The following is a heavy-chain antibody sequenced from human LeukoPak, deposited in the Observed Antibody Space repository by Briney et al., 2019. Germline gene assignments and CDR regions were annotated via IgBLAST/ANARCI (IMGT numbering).Heavy chain of an antibody. CDR2: ISYDGSNK. D-gene: IGHD2-21*01. Sequence: GGSLRLSCAASGFTFSSYAMHWVRQAPGKGLEWVAVISYDGSNKYYADSVKGRFTISRDNSKNTLYLQMNSLRAEDTAVYYCAKEHRLTNWFDPWGQGTLVTVSS. J-gene: IGHJ5*02. V-gene: IGHV3-30-3*01. CDR3: AKEHRLTNWFDP. CDR1: GFTFSSYA.